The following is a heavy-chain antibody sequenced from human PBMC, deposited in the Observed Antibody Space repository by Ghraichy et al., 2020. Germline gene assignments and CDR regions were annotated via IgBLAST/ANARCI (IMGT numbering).Heavy chain of an antibody. J-gene: IGHJ4*02. D-gene: IGHD3-10*01. CDR2: INTDGSST. CDR1: GFTFSSYW. V-gene: IGHV3-74*01. CDR3: VRTFYNSPDN. Sequence: GGSQRLSCAASGFTFSSYWMHWVRQAPGKGLVWVSRINTDGSSTTYADSVKGRFTISRDNAKNTLFLQMNSLRAEDTAVYYCVRTFYNSPDNWGQGTLVTVSS.